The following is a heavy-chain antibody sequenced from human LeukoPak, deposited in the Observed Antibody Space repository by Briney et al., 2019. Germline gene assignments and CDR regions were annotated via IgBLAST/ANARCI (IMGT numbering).Heavy chain of an antibody. CDR3: ARVAGELWFKGLKTHFDY. CDR1: GGSISSGGYY. V-gene: IGHV4-31*03. J-gene: IGHJ4*02. Sequence: SQTLSLACTVSGGSISSGGYYWSWIRQHPGKGLEWIGYIYYSGSTYYNPSLKSRVTISVDTSKNQFSLKLSSVTAADTAVYYCARVAGELWFKGLKTHFDYWGQGTLVTVSS. D-gene: IGHD5-18*01. CDR2: IYYSGST.